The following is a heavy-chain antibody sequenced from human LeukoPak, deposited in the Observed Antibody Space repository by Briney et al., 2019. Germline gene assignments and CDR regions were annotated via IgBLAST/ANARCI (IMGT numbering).Heavy chain of an antibody. V-gene: IGHV4-30-4*08. CDR2: IYYSGST. CDR1: GGSISSGDYY. J-gene: IGHJ4*02. CDR3: AKELYDFWSGFDY. D-gene: IGHD3-3*01. Sequence: PSETLSLTCTVSGGSISSGDYYWSWIRQPPGKGLEWIGYIYYSGSTYYNPSLKSRVTISADTSKNQFSLKLSSVTAADTAVYYCAKELYDFWSGFDYWGQGTLVTISS.